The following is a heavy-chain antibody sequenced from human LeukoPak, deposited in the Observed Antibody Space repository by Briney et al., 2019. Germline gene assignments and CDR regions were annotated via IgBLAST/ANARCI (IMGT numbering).Heavy chain of an antibody. CDR2: IHYSGST. CDR3: ARGKEVITMLRGLKPGYYFDY. J-gene: IGHJ4*02. V-gene: IGHV4-61*05. CDR1: GASISSSSYY. Sequence: PSETLSLTCTVSGASISSSSYYWGWIRQPPGKGLEWIGYIHYSGSTKYKSSLKSRVTISVDTSKNQFSLKLNSVTAADTAVYYCARGKEVITMLRGLKPGYYFDYWGQGTLVTVSS. D-gene: IGHD3-10*01.